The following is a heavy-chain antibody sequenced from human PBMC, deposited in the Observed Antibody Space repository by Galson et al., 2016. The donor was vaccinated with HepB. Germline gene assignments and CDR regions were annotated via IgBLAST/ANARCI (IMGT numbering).Heavy chain of an antibody. Sequence: SLRLSCAASGFTFDDYAMHWVRQAPGKGLEWVSGSSWNSGNTGYADSVKGRFTISRDNAKDSLYLQMNSLRTEDTALYYCAKAAQYCSCTSCRNWFDPGGLGTLVTVSS. CDR3: AKAAQYCSCTSCRNWFDP. D-gene: IGHD2-2*01. V-gene: IGHV3-9*01. CDR1: GFTFDDYA. J-gene: IGHJ5*02. CDR2: SSWNSGNT.